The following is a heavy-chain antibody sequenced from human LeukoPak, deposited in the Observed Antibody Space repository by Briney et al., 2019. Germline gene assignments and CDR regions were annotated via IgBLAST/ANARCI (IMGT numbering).Heavy chain of an antibody. CDR2: IKQDGSEK. Sequence: PGGSLRLSCTASGFTFSNYWMHWVRQAPGKGLEWGANIKQDGSEKYYVDSVKGRFTISRDNAKNSLYLQMNSLRAEDTAVYYCASSSGGSWNDAFDIWGQGTMVTVSS. V-gene: IGHV3-7*01. CDR3: ASSSGGSWNDAFDI. CDR1: GFTFSNYW. J-gene: IGHJ3*02. D-gene: IGHD2-15*01.